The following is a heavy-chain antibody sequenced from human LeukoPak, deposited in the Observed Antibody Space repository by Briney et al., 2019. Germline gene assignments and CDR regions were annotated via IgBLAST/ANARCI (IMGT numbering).Heavy chain of an antibody. CDR2: ISWNSGSI. J-gene: IGHJ4*02. Sequence: SLRLSCAASGFTFDDYAMHWVRQAPGKGLEWVSGISWNSGSIGYADSVKGRFTISRDNAKNSLYLQMNSLRAEDMALYYCAKDKGYSGYATIFDYWGQGTLVTVSS. D-gene: IGHD5-12*01. CDR1: GFTFDDYA. CDR3: AKDKGYSGYATIFDY. V-gene: IGHV3-9*03.